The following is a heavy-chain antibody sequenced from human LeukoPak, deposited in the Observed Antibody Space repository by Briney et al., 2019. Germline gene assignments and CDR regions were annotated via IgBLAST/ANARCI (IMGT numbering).Heavy chain of an antibody. J-gene: IGHJ3*02. V-gene: IGHV1-2*02. D-gene: IGHD3-10*01. CDR3: ARVSIWFGENDAFDI. CDR1: GYTFTGYY. CDR2: INPNSGGT. Sequence: ASVKVSCKASGYTFTGYYMHWVRQAPGQGLEWMGWINPNSGGTNYAQKFQGRVTMTRDTSISTAYMELSRLRSDDTAVYYCARVSIWFGENDAFDIWGQGTMVTVSS.